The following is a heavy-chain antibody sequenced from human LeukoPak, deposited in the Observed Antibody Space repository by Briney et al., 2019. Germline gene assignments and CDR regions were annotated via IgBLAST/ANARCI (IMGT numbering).Heavy chain of an antibody. CDR1: GFTFSSYG. CDR3: AKDSGSYHNWFDP. J-gene: IGHJ5*02. V-gene: IGHV3-33*06. D-gene: IGHD1-26*01. CDR2: IWYDGSNK. Sequence: GRSLRLSCAASGFTFSSYGMHWVRQAPGKGLEWVAVIWYDGSNKYYADSVKGRFTISRDNSKNTLYLQMNSLRAEDTAVYYYAKDSGSYHNWFDPWGQGTLVTVSS.